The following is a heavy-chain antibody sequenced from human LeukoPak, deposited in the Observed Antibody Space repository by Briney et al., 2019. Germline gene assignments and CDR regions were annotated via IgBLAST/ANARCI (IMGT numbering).Heavy chain of an antibody. V-gene: IGHV3-53*01. D-gene: IGHD3-22*01. CDR2: IHNTGNT. J-gene: IGHJ2*01. CDR3: VRVLLDSSGNQYWYYDL. CDR1: GFTVSSNY. Sequence: GGSLRLSCAASGFTVSSNYKNWVRQAPGRGLEWVSVIHNTGNTYYADSVKGRFTMSRDSSKNTLYLQMNSLRAEDTAVYYCVRVLLDSSGNQYWYYDLWGRGTLVTVSS.